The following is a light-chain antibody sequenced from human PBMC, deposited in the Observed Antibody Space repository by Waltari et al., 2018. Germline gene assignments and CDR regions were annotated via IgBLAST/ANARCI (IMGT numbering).Light chain of an antibody. J-gene: IGKJ4*01. CDR2: DAF. Sequence: IVLTQSPATLSLSPGERATLSCRASQSVSSYLAWYQQKPGPAPRLLIYDAFNRATGIPARFSGSGSGTDFTLTISSLEPEDFAVYYCQQRSNWPLIFGGGTKVEIK. CDR3: QQRSNWPLI. CDR1: QSVSSY. V-gene: IGKV3-11*01.